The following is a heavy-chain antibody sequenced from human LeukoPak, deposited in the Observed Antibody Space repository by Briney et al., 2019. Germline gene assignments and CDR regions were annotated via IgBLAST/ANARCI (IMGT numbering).Heavy chain of an antibody. CDR2: IYYTGNT. CDR1: GDSIIGYY. D-gene: IGHD3-10*01. CDR3: TKSDGYGLIRI. Sequence: ASETLSFTCSVSGDSIIGYYWGWIRQPPGKGLEWIGNIYYTGNTYYNSSLKSRVTISLDTSKNQFSLKVISMTAADTAAYYCTKSDGYGLIRICGRGTMVTVSS. V-gene: IGHV4-39*07. J-gene: IGHJ3*02.